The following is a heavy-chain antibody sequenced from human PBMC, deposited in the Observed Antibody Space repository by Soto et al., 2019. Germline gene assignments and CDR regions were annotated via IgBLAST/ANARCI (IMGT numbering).Heavy chain of an antibody. D-gene: IGHD3-16*01. V-gene: IGHV3-48*01. CDR1: GFTFSDDS. CDR2: ITGGSTTI. J-gene: IGHJ6*03. Sequence: PGGSLRLSCAASGFTFSDDSMHWVRQAPGKGLEWLSYITGGSTTIYYADSVKGRFSMSRDNGKNSLYLQMSSLRAEDTAVYYCVRDFTDYYYYMDVWGKGTTVTVSS. CDR3: VRDFTDYYYYMDV.